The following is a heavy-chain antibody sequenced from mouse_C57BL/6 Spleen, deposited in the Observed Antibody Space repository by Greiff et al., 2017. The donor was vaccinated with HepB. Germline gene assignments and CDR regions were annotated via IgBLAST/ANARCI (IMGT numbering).Heavy chain of an antibody. CDR2: ISYDGSN. Sequence: EVQLQQSGPGLVKPSQSLSLTCSVTGYSITSGYYWNWIRQFPGNKLEWMGYISYDGSNNYNPSLKNRISITRDTSKNQVFLKVNSVTTEDTATYYCARVDYYGYFDYCGQGTTLTVSS. J-gene: IGHJ2*01. CDR3: ARVDYYGYFDY. D-gene: IGHD1-1*01. V-gene: IGHV3-6*01. CDR1: GYSITSGYY.